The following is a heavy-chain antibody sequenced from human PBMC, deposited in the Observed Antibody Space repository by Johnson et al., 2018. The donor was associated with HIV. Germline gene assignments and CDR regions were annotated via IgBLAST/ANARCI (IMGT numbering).Heavy chain of an antibody. CDR1: GFTFSSYG. V-gene: IGHV3-48*01. CDR2: ISTSGSNI. J-gene: IGHJ3*02. Sequence: VQLVESGGGVVQPGRSLRLSCAASGFTFSSYGMHWVRQAPGKGLEWVSYISTSGSNIYYADSVRGRFTISRDNSKNTLYLQMNSLRAEDTAVYYCARDNGAVAGPEGAFDIWGQGTMVTVSS. CDR3: ARDNGAVAGPEGAFDI. D-gene: IGHD6-19*01.